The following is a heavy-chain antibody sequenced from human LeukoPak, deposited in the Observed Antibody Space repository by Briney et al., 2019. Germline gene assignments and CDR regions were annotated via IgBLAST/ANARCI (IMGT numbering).Heavy chain of an antibody. CDR1: GDSISNNNFY. V-gene: IGHV4-61*05. CDR2: IYYSGST. D-gene: IGHD1-26*01. CDR3: ARVGQGALDY. Sequence: SETLSLTCTVSGDSISNNNFYWGWIRQPPGKGLGWIGYIYYSGSTNYNPSLKSRVTISVDTSKNQFSLKLSSVTAADTAVYYCARVGQGALDYWGQGTLVTVSS. J-gene: IGHJ4*02.